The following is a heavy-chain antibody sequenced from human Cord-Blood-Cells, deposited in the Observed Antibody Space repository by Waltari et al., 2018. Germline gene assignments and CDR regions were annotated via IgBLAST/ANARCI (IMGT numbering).Heavy chain of an antibody. CDR1: GGPFSGYY. CDR2: SKHRGST. CDR3: ARGPGRAGGWNY. Sequence: QVQLQQWGAGLLKPSETLSPTCAVYGGPFSGYYWSWIRQPPGKGRDWIGESKHRGSTNNSPSLKSRVTISVDTSKNQFSLELSSVTAADTAVYYWARGPGRAGGWNYWGQGTLVTVSS. D-gene: IGHD3-16*01. J-gene: IGHJ4*02. V-gene: IGHV4-34*01.